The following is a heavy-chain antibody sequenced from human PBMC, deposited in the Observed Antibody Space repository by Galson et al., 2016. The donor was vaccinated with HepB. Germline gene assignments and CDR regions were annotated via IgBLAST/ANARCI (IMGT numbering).Heavy chain of an antibody. Sequence: SLRLSCAASGFTYSTYAMGWVRQAPGRGLEWVSSISGSGGSTYYADSVKGQFPISRDNSKNTVYLHMNSLRAEDTAVYYCAKGEYFQNWGQGTLVTGSS. J-gene: IGHJ1*01. CDR2: ISGSGGST. CDR1: GFTYSTYA. CDR3: AKGEYFQN. V-gene: IGHV3-23*01.